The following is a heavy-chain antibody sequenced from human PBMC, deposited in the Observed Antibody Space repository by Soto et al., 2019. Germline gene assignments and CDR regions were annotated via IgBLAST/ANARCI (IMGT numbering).Heavy chain of an antibody. CDR1: GTTFSNFA. Sequence: QVRLVQSGAEVKKTGSSVKVSCEASGTTFSNFAIGWVRQAPGQGLEWMGGIILPFGTPNYAQKFQGTVTISADESMTTDYMELRGLRSEDTAVYYCVRGPDYEGYFDYWGQGTLVTVSS. CDR3: VRGPDYEGYFDY. CDR2: IILPFGTP. J-gene: IGHJ4*02. D-gene: IGHD3-22*01. V-gene: IGHV1-69*12.